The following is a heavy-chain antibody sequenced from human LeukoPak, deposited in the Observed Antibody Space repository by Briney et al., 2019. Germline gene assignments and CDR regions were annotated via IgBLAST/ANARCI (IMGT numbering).Heavy chain of an antibody. Sequence: GGSLRLSCAASGFTFSSYSMNWVRQAPGKGLEWASSISSSSSYIYYADSVKGRFTISRDNAKNSLYLQMNSLRAEDTAVYYCARAYTMDIVATSLGYWGQGTLVTVSS. D-gene: IGHD5-12*01. CDR1: GFTFSSYS. CDR3: ARAYTMDIVATSLGY. J-gene: IGHJ4*02. V-gene: IGHV3-21*01. CDR2: ISSSSSYI.